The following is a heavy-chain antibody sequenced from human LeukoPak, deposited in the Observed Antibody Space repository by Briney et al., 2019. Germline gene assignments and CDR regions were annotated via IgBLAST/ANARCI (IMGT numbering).Heavy chain of an antibody. Sequence: GGSLRLSCAASGFSFSSHGMSWVRQAPWKGPEWVSSISSGSYYTFYADSVKGRFTISRHNSKNTLYLQMNSLRAGDTAIYHCAKIGVIGTWYYDVWGRGTLVTVSS. J-gene: IGHJ2*01. V-gene: IGHV3-23*01. CDR3: AKIGVIGTWYYDV. CDR1: GFSFSSHG. D-gene: IGHD3-10*01. CDR2: ISSGSYYT.